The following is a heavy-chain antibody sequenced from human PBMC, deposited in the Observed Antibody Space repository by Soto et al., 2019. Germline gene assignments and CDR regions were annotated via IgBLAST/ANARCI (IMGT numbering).Heavy chain of an antibody. CDR2: IFSNDEK. D-gene: IGHD6-13*01. CDR3: ARIGEQQLVFYYYYGMDV. V-gene: IGHV2-26*01. Sequence: SGPTLVNPTETLTLTCTVSGFSLSNARMGVSWIRQPPGKALEWLAHIFSNDEKSYSTSLKSRLTISKDTSKSQVVLTMTNMDRVDTATYYCARIGEQQLVFYYYYGMDVWGQGTTVTVSS. CDR1: GFSLSNARMG. J-gene: IGHJ6*02.